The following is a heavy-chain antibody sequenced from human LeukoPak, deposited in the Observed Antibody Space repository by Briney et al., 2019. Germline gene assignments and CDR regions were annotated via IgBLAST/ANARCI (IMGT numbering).Heavy chain of an antibody. CDR2: IYYSGST. J-gene: IGHJ5*02. CDR3: ARDLAAAGTRWFDP. V-gene: IGHV4-59*01. CDR1: GGSISSYY. D-gene: IGHD6-13*01. Sequence: PSETLSLTCTVSGGSISSYYWSWIRHPPGRGLEWIGYIYYSGSTNYNPSLKSRVTISVDTSKNQFSLKLSSVTAADTAVYYCARDLAAAGTRWFDPWGQGTLVTVSS.